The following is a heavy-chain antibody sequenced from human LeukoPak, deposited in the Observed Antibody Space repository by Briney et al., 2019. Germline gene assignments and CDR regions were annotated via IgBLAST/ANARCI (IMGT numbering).Heavy chain of an antibody. J-gene: IGHJ3*01. CDR1: GYTFTSYY. V-gene: IGHV1-46*01. D-gene: IGHD6-6*01. Sequence: ASVKVSCKASGYTFTSYYMHWVRQAPGQGLEWMGLINPTGGSTGYAQKFQGRVTMTRDMSTSTDYMELSSLRSEDTAIYYCARGPSEYSSSSDTFDVWGQGTMVTVSS. CDR2: INPTGGST. CDR3: ARGPSEYSSSSDTFDV.